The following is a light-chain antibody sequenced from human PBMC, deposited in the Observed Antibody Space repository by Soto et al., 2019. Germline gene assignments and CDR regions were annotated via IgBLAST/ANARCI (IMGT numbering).Light chain of an antibody. J-gene: IGKJ1*01. CDR3: QQHHTYPRT. Sequence: DIQMTQSPSSLSASVGDRVTITCRASQDINNDLDWYHQRPGRAPRLLISDTSSLQSRVPSRFSGTQFGTHFILTVTSLQPEDFGTYFFQQHHTYPRTFGQGTRVEVK. CDR2: DTS. V-gene: IGKV1-17*01. CDR1: QDINND.